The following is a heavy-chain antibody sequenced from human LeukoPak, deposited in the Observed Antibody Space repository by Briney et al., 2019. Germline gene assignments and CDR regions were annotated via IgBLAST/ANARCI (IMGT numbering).Heavy chain of an antibody. V-gene: IGHV3-23*01. CDR2: ISNSGDST. J-gene: IGHJ5*02. CDR1: GFTFSSYV. CDR3: AKAVSGYPNWFDP. Sequence: SGGSLRLSCAASGFTFSSYVMIWVRQAPGKGLEWVSGISNSGDSTYYADSVKGRFTISRDNSKNTLYLQLNSLRVEDTVVYYCAKAVSGYPNWFDPWGQGTLVTVSS. D-gene: IGHD3-3*01.